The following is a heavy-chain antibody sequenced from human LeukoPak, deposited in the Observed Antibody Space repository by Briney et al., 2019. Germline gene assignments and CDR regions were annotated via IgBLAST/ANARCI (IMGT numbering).Heavy chain of an antibody. D-gene: IGHD6-6*01. CDR3: ASDGRYSSSLAFDI. Sequence: PGGSLRLSCAASGFTFSSYWMNWVRQAPGKGLVWVSRIASDGSSTTYADSVKGRFSISRDNAKNTLYLQMNSLRAEDTAVYYCASDGRYSSSLAFDIWGQGTMVTVSS. CDR1: GFTFSSYW. J-gene: IGHJ3*02. CDR2: IASDGSST. V-gene: IGHV3-74*01.